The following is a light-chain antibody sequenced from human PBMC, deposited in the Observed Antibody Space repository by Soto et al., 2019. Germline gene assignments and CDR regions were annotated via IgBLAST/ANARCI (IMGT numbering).Light chain of an antibody. Sequence: QSVLTQPASVSGSPGQSIAISCTGSSSDIGIYKYVSWYQQHPGKVPKLIIYEVTNRPSGVSNRFSGSKSGNTASLTISGLQAEDEVDYYCSSYTTSSTRVFGPGTKLTVL. J-gene: IGLJ1*01. CDR1: SSDIGIYKY. CDR3: SSYTTSSTRV. CDR2: EVT. V-gene: IGLV2-14*01.